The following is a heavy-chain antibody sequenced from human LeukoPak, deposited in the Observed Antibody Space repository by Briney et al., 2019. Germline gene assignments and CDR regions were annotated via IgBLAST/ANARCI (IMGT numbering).Heavy chain of an antibody. CDR1: GGSLSSGDYY. J-gene: IGHJ5*02. Sequence: PSETLSLTCIVSGGSLSSGDYYWDWIRQPPGWGLEWIGNVHHTGKVDYNPSLRSRVSMYVDRSKNQFSLKLTSVTAADTAIYYCARHLAAHNWFDPWGQGALVTISS. CDR3: ARHLAAHNWFDP. CDR2: VHHTGKV. D-gene: IGHD6-25*01. V-gene: IGHV4-39*01.